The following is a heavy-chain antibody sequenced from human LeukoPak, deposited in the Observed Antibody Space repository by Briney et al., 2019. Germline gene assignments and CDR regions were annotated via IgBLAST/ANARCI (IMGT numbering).Heavy chain of an antibody. Sequence: PGGSLRLSCAASGFTFSSLWMSWVRQAPGKGLEWVVNIKQDGSEKFYVDSVKDRFTIFRDNAKESLYLQMNSLRAQDTAVYYCARVGQWMVFDYWGQGTLVTVSS. CDR2: IKQDGSEK. J-gene: IGHJ4*02. D-gene: IGHD6-19*01. V-gene: IGHV3-7*03. CDR3: ARVGQWMVFDY. CDR1: GFTFSSLW.